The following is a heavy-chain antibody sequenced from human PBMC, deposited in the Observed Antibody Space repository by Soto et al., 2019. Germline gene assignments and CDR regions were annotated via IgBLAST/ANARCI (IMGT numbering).Heavy chain of an antibody. V-gene: IGHV4-30-2*01. CDR3: ARVPIRYFDWLNDGYYYYGMDV. Sequence: ASETLSLTCAVSGGSISSGGYSWSWIRQPPGKGLEWIGYIYHSGSTYYNPSLKSRVTISVDTSKNQFSLKLSSVTAADTAVYYCARVPIRYFDWLNDGYYYYGMDVWGQGTTVTVSS. CDR2: IYHSGST. CDR1: GGSISSGGYS. D-gene: IGHD3-9*01. J-gene: IGHJ6*02.